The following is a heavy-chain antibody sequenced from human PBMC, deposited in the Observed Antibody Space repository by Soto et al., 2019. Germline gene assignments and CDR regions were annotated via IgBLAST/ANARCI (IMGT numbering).Heavy chain of an antibody. CDR1: GFTFSDHY. D-gene: IGHD3-22*01. CDR3: ARDSPYDSSGYYDY. V-gene: IGHV3-72*01. J-gene: IGHJ4*02. Sequence: PGGSLRLCCAASGFTFSDHYMDWVRQAPGKGLEWVGRTRNKASSYTTEYAASVKGRFTISRDDSKNSLYLQMNGLKTEDTAVYYCARDSPYDSSGYYDYWGQGTLVTVSS. CDR2: TRNKASSYTT.